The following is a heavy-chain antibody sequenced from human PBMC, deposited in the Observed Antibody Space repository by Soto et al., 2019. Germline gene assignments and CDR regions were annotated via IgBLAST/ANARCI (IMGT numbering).Heavy chain of an antibody. J-gene: IGHJ4*02. D-gene: IGHD3-22*01. V-gene: IGHV1-69*13. CDR2: IIPIFGTA. Sequence: SVKVSCKASGGTFSSYAISWVRQAPGQGLEWMGGIIPIFGTANYAQKFQGRVTITADESTSTAYMELSSLRSEDTAVYYCARVRSMSSGYYYDYFDYWGQGTLVTVSS. CDR3: ARVRSMSSGYYYDYFDY. CDR1: GGTFSSYA.